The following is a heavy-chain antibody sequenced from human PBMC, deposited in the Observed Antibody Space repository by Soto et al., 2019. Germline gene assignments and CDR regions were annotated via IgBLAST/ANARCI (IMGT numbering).Heavy chain of an antibody. V-gene: IGHV3-33*01. J-gene: IGHJ6*02. CDR3: ARDTLPAAPPVGGMDV. D-gene: IGHD6-6*01. CDR2: IWYDGSNK. CDR1: GFTFSSYG. Sequence: QVQLVESGGGVVQPGRSLRLSCAASGFTFSSYGMHWVRQAPGKGLEWVAVIWYDGSNKYYADSVKGRFTISRDNSKNTLYLQMNSLRAEDTAVYYCARDTLPAAPPVGGMDVWGQGTNVTVS.